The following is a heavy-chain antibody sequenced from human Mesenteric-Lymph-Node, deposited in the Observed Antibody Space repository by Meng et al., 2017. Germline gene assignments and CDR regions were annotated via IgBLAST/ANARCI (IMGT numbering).Heavy chain of an antibody. Sequence: GESLKISCAASGFTFSSYEMNWVRQAPGKGLEWVSYISSSGSTIYYADSVKGRFTISRDNAKNSLYLQMNSLRTEDTALYYCAREGSGWQRFYFDLWGQGALVTVSS. CDR2: ISSSGSTI. CDR1: GFTFSSYE. CDR3: AREGSGWQRFYFDL. D-gene: IGHD6-19*01. J-gene: IGHJ4*02. V-gene: IGHV3-48*03.